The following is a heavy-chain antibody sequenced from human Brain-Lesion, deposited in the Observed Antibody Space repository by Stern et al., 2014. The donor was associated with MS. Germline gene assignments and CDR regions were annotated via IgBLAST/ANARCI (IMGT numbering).Heavy chain of an antibody. CDR3: ARLQNNYWYFDL. Sequence: VQLEESGAEVKKPGASVKVSCKASGNTFTGYYMNWVRQAPGQGLEWMGRINPNSGVTSYAQKFQGRVTMTRDTSISTAYMELSRLRSDDTAVYYCARLQNNYWYFDLWGRGTLVTVSS. V-gene: IGHV1-2*06. CDR1: GNTFTGYY. CDR2: INPNSGVT. D-gene: IGHD2/OR15-2a*01. J-gene: IGHJ2*01.